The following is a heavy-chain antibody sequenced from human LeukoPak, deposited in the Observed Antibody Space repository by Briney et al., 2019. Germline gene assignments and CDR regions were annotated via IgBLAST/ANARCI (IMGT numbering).Heavy chain of an antibody. CDR1: GFTLSNHE. CDR2: VSASGITI. Sequence: GGSLRLSCVASGFTLSNHEMNWVRQAPGKGLEWDSYVSASGITIHYADSVKGRFAISRDNAKNSLFLEMNSVRAEDTAVYYCARGGMVRGHSGWFDPWGQGTLVTVSS. CDR3: ARGGMVRGHSGWFDP. V-gene: IGHV3-48*03. J-gene: IGHJ5*02. D-gene: IGHD3-10*01.